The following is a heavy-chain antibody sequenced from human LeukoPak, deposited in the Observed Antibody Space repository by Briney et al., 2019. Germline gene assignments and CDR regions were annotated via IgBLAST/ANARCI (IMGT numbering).Heavy chain of an antibody. CDR3: AKEEVDAFVSGTAGFDS. D-gene: IGHD1-1*01. V-gene: IGHV3-74*03. CDR2: VNSDESDI. CDR1: GFRFSFYW. J-gene: IGHJ5*01. Sequence: GGSLRLSCAASGFRFSFYWMHWVPQAPGKGPVCLSRVNSDESDITYADSVKGRFTISRDNAKNSLYLLMTDVRLDDTAVYYCAKEEVDAFVSGTAGFDSWGQVTVVTVSS.